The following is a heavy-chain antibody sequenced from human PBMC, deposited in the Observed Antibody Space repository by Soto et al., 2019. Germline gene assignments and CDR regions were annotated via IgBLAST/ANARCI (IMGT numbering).Heavy chain of an antibody. V-gene: IGHV1-18*04. CDR2: ISAYNGNT. J-gene: IGHJ3*02. D-gene: IGHD6-13*01. CDR3: ASRSSSSWYEAFDI. CDR1: GYTFTSYG. Sequence: ASVKVSCKASGYTFTSYGISWVRQAPGQGLEWMGWISAYNGNTNYAQKLQGRVTMTTDTSTSTAYVELRSLRSDDTAVYYCASRSSSSWYEAFDICGQGTMVTVSS.